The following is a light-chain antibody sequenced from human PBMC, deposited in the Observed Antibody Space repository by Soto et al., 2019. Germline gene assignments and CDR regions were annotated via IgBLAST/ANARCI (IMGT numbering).Light chain of an antibody. V-gene: IGKV1-39*01. Sequence: DIQMTQSPSSLSASVGDRVTITCRASQSINSYLNWYQQKPGEAPRLLIYAASRLQSGVPSRFSGSGSGTEFTLTITSLQPEDFATYHCQQSYDSWLTFGGGTKVEIK. CDR1: QSINSY. CDR2: AAS. J-gene: IGKJ4*01. CDR3: QQSYDSWLT.